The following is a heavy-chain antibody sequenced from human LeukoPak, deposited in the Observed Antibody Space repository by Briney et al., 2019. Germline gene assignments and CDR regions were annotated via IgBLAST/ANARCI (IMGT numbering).Heavy chain of an antibody. CDR2: INHSGST. CDR3: ARGQTDYDFWSGPLY. Sequence: SETLSLTCAVYGGSFSGYYWSWIRQPPGKGLEWIGEINHSGSTNYNPFLKSRVTISVDTSKNQFSLKLSSVTAADTAVYYCARGQTDYDFWSGPLYWGQGTLVTVSS. D-gene: IGHD3-3*01. CDR1: GGSFSGYY. V-gene: IGHV4-34*01. J-gene: IGHJ4*02.